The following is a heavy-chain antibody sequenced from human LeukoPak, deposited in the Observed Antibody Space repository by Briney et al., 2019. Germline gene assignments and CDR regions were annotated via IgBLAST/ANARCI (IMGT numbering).Heavy chain of an antibody. V-gene: IGHV3-23*01. J-gene: IGHJ4*02. D-gene: IGHD2-2*01. Sequence: GGSLRPSCTASRLTFSTHAMSWVRQAPGKGLEWVSSISGSGDTTYYTGSVKGRFTISRDNSKNALYLQMSSLRAEDTAVYYCAKSQRNDQQVVQRIDYWGQGTLVTVSS. CDR3: AKSQRNDQQVVQRIDY. CDR2: ISGSGDTT. CDR1: RLTFSTHA.